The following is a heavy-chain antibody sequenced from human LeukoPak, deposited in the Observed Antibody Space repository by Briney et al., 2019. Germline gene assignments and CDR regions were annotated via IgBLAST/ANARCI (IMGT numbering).Heavy chain of an antibody. CDR1: GGSISSYY. CDR2: IYYSGST. V-gene: IGHV4-59*08. J-gene: IGHJ3*02. CDR3: ARHPGSYDAFDI. D-gene: IGHD1-26*01. Sequence: SETLSLTCTVSGGSISSYYWSWIQQPPGKGLEWIGYIYYSGSTNYNPSLKSRVTISVDTSKNQFSLKLSSVTAADTAVYYCARHPGSYDAFDIWGQGTMVTVSS.